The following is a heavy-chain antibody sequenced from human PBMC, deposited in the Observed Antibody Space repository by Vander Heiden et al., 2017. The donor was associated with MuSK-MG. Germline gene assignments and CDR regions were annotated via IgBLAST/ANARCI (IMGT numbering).Heavy chain of an antibody. CDR1: GGSFSGYY. V-gene: IGHV4-34*01. CDR3: ARGRANDYGGNRYFDY. CDR2: INHSGST. D-gene: IGHD4-17*01. J-gene: IGHJ4*02. Sequence: QVQLQQWGAGLLKPSETLSLTCAVSGGSFSGYYWSWIRQPPGKKLEWIGKINHSGSTNYNPSLKSRVTISVDTSKNQFSLKLSSVTAADTAVYYCARGRANDYGGNRYFDYWGQGTLVTVSS.